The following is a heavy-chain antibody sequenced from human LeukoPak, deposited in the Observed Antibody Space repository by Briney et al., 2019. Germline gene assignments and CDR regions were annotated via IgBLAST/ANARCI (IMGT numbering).Heavy chain of an antibody. CDR2: INPNSGGT. CDR3: ARGLQMATMLDAFDI. CDR1: GYTFTGYY. D-gene: IGHD5-24*01. J-gene: IGHJ3*02. V-gene: IGHV1-2*02. Sequence: GASVKVSCKASGYTFTGYYMHWVRQAPGQGLEWMGWINPNSGGTNYAQKFQGRVTITADKSTSTAYMELSSLRSEDTAVYYCARGLQMATMLDAFDIWGQGTMVTVSS.